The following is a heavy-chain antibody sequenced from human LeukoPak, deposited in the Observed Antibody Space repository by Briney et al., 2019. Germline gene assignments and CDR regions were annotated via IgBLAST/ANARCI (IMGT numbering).Heavy chain of an antibody. Sequence: SETLSLTCTGPGGSISSYYWSWIRQPPGKGLGGIWYIYYRGSTNYHPSLKSRVTISVYTSKNPSPLKLSSVTAADTAVYYCARAGLSDRLSQKRYYYYYYGMDVWGQGTTVTVSS. CDR1: GGSISSYY. D-gene: IGHD2-21*02. CDR2: IYYRGST. CDR3: ARAGLSDRLSQKRYYYYYYGMDV. J-gene: IGHJ6*02. V-gene: IGHV4-59*01.